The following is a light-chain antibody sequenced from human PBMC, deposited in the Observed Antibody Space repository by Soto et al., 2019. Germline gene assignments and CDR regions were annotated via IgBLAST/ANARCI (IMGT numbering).Light chain of an antibody. CDR2: EVT. CDR1: SSDIGGYNY. J-gene: IGLJ1*01. Sequence: QSALTQPASVSGSPGQSITISCTGTSSDIGGYNYVSWYQRHPGKAPKLMIYEVTNRPSGVSNRFSGSKSGNTASLTISGLQAEDEADYYCTSYTSSSTLVFGTGTKLAVL. V-gene: IGLV2-14*01. CDR3: TSYTSSSTLV.